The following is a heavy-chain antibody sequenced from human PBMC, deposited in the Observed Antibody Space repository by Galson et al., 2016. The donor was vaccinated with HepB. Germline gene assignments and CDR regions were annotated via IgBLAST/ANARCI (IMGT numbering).Heavy chain of an antibody. Sequence: SLRLSCAASGFSFNDYYMNWIRQAPGKGLEWVSYISSSGRTIYYADSVKGRFTISRDNAKNSLYLQMNSLRAEDAAVYYCARDKGTDTADQPADYWGQGTLVTVSS. CDR2: ISSSGRTI. J-gene: IGHJ4*02. V-gene: IGHV3-11*01. CDR1: GFSFNDYY. CDR3: ARDKGTDTADQPADY. D-gene: IGHD5-18*01.